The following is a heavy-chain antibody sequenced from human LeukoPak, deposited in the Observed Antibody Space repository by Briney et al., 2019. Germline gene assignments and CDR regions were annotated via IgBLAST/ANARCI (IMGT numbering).Heavy chain of an antibody. V-gene: IGHV1-2*02. CDR3: ARGHRLGFLEWFFGMDV. CDR1: GYMFTGYY. D-gene: IGHD3-3*01. Sequence: ASVKVSCKSSGYMFTGYYIYWVRQAPRQGLECMGWINPNTGGTSYSENFRGRVTMTRDTSISTAYLELSRLTSNDTAVYYCARGHRLGFLEWFFGMDVWGQGTTVTVTS. CDR2: INPNTGGT. J-gene: IGHJ6*02.